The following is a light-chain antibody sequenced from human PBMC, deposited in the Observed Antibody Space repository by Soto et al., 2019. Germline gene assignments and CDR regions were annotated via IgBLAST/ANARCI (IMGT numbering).Light chain of an antibody. V-gene: IGLV1-40*01. CDR1: SSNLGASYD. CDR2: ANN. J-gene: IGLJ2*01. Sequence: QSVLTQPPSVSGAPGQRVTISCTGSSSNLGASYDVHWYQQLPGTAPKLLIYANNIRPPGVPDRFSGYKSGTSASLAITGLQGEDEADYYCQSYDSSLRGYALFGGGTKLTVL. CDR3: QSYDSSLRGYAL.